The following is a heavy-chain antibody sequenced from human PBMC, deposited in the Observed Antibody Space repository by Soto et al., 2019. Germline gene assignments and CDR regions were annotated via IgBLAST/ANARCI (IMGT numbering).Heavy chain of an antibody. V-gene: IGHV3-7*01. CDR1: GFTCSSYW. J-gene: IGHJ3*02. Sequence: GGSLRLSCAASGFTCSSYWMSWVRQAPGKGLEWVANIKHDGSGKYYVDSVKGRFTSSRDNAKNALYLQMNSLRAEDTAVYYCARVRAFDIWGQGPMVTVSS. CDR3: ARVRAFDI. CDR2: IKHDGSGK.